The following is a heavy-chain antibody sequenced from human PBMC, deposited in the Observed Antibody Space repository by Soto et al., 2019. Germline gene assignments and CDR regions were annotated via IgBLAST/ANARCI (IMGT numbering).Heavy chain of an antibody. V-gene: IGHV4-34*01. Sequence: AETLSLTCAVYGGSFVGYYCIFSRQPPVKGLEWIVEINHSGSTNYNPSLKSRVTISVDTSKNQFSLKLSSVTAADTAVYYCARARSSGWFVDYWGQGTLVTVSS. CDR2: INHSGST. J-gene: IGHJ4*02. D-gene: IGHD6-19*01. CDR3: ARARSSGWFVDY. CDR1: GGSFVGYY.